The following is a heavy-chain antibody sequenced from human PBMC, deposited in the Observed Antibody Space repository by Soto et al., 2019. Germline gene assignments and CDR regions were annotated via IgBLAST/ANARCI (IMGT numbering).Heavy chain of an antibody. CDR2: ISAHNGNT. V-gene: IGHV1-18*01. J-gene: IGHJ4*02. CDR3: ARGSYGDY. CDR1: GYTFTSYG. Sequence: QVHLVQSGAEVKKPGASVMVSCKASGYTFTSYGITGVRQAPGQGLEWKGWISAHNGNTDYAQKHQGRVIVTRDTSTSTAYMELRSLISDDTAVYYCARGSYGDYCGQGALVTVSS. D-gene: IGHD1-26*01.